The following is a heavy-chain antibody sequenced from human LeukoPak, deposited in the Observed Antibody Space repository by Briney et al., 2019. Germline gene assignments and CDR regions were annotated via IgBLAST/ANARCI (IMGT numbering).Heavy chain of an antibody. D-gene: IGHD2-21*01. CDR2: IYYSGST. J-gene: IGHJ4*02. CDR3: AKGGKGFPLGLRFDS. Sequence: SETLSLTCTVSGGSISTYYWTWIRQPPGKGLEWIGYIYYSGSTNCNPSLKSRVTISVDTSKNQFSLKLTSLTAADTAVYYCAKGGKGFPLGLRFDSRGQGTLVSVSS. CDR1: GGSISTYY. V-gene: IGHV4-59*01.